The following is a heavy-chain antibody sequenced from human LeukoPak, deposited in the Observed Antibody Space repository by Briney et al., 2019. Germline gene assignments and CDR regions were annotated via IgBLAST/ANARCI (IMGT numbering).Heavy chain of an antibody. Sequence: PGGSLSLSCAASGFIFSNYWMSWVRQAPGKGLEWVGNIKQDGSEENYVDSVKGRFSISRDSAKNSLYLQMNSLRVEDTAVYYCARGDLTTWDSGGQGTLVTVSS. CDR1: GFIFSNYW. CDR2: IKQDGSEE. V-gene: IGHV3-7*01. J-gene: IGHJ4*02. CDR3: ARGDLTTWDS. D-gene: IGHD1-14*01.